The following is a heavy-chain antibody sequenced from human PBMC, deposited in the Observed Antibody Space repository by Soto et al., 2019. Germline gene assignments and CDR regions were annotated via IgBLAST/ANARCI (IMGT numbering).Heavy chain of an antibody. CDR1: GDPIRSSKW. CDR3: ARLGTYSSSFSYYYGMDV. J-gene: IGHJ6*02. D-gene: IGHD6-6*01. Sequence: SETLSLTCAVSGDPIRSSKWWTFVRQTPGKGLEWIGEIYHSGSTNYNPSLKSRVTISVDKSKNQFSLKLSSVTAADTAVYYCARLGTYSSSFSYYYGMDVWGQGTTVTVSS. CDR2: IYHSGST. V-gene: IGHV4-4*02.